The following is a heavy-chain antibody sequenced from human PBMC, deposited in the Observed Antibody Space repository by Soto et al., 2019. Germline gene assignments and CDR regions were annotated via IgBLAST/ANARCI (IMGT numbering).Heavy chain of an antibody. Sequence: PVGSLRLSCVASGLPVAGSYMAWVRQAPGKGLEWASVIYNDGTTYYPQSVEGRFTISRDTSKNTLYLQMDRLRDEDTAVYYCVRPLPSGQTHARDVWGQGTTVTVSS. D-gene: IGHD3-10*01. CDR1: GLPVAGSY. V-gene: IGHV3-53*01. CDR2: IYNDGTT. J-gene: IGHJ6*02. CDR3: VRPLPSGQTHARDV.